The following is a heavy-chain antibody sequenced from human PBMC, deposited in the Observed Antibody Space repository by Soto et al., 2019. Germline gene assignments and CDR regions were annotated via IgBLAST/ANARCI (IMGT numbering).Heavy chain of an antibody. Sequence: PSETLSLTCTVSGGSIGTTNWWSWFRQPPGKGLEWIGEMYPSGSSNYNPSLNSRVTISLDTSKNHFSLKLTSLTAADTAMYYCAREGFDHRTDLWGQGTQVTVSS. J-gene: IGHJ5*02. CDR3: AREGFDHRTDL. CDR1: GGSIGTTNW. CDR2: MYPSGSS. V-gene: IGHV4-4*02.